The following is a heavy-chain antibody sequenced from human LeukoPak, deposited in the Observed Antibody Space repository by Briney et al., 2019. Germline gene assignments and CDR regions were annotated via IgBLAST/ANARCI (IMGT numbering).Heavy chain of an antibody. Sequence: GGSLRLSCAASGFTFSNYAMTWVRQAPGKGLEWVSALSGSGGSAYYADSVKGRFTISRDNSKNTLYLQMSSLRAEDTAVYFCVKDRLSLVRGLSFDSWGQGTLVTVSS. CDR3: VKDRLSLVRGLSFDS. D-gene: IGHD3-10*01. V-gene: IGHV3-23*01. J-gene: IGHJ4*02. CDR1: GFTFSNYA. CDR2: LSGSGGSA.